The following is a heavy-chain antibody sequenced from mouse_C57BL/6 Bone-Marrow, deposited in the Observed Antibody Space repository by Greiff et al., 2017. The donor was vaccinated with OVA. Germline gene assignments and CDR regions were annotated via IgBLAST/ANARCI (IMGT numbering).Heavy chain of an antibody. Sequence: EVQLVESGGGLVKPGGSLKLSCAASGFTFSSYAMSWVRQTPEKRLEWVATISDGGSYTYYPDNVKGRFTISRDNAKNNLYLQMSHLKSEDTAMYYCAREGDYYGSSYLYYFDYWGQGTTLTVSS. J-gene: IGHJ2*01. D-gene: IGHD1-1*01. CDR2: ISDGGSYT. CDR1: GFTFSSYA. CDR3: AREGDYYGSSYLYYFDY. V-gene: IGHV5-4*01.